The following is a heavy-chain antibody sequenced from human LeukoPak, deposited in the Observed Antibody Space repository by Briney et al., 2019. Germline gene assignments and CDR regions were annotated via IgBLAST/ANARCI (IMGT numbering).Heavy chain of an antibody. V-gene: IGHV5-51*01. Sequence: HGESLKISCKGSGYSFTNYWIGWVRQMPGKGLEWMGIIYPGDSDTRYSPSFQGQVTISADKSISTAYLQWSSLKASDAAMYYCGRHRRGYDSSGYHFDYWGQGTLVTVSS. D-gene: IGHD3-22*01. CDR2: IYPGDSDT. J-gene: IGHJ4*02. CDR1: GYSFTNYW. CDR3: GRHRRGYDSSGYHFDY.